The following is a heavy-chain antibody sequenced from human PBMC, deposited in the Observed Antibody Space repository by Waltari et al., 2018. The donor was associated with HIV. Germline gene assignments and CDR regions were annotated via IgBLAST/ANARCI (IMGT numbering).Heavy chain of an antibody. CDR3: ARHALRVGAAYWNFDL. V-gene: IGHV4-39*01. Sequence: QLQLQESGPGLVKPSETLSLTCTVSGGSVSSSSYFWGWLRQPPGKGLEWVGRIYYTGRAYYNPSLKSRVTISVDTSKNQFSLKVTSVTAADTAVYYCARHALRVGAAYWNFDLWGRGTLVTVSS. CDR1: GGSVSSSSYF. J-gene: IGHJ2*01. D-gene: IGHD1-26*01. CDR2: IYYTGRA.